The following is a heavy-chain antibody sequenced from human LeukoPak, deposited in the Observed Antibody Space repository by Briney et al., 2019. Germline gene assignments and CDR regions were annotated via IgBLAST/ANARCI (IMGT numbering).Heavy chain of an antibody. CDR3: ARGPITTRSHFDY. V-gene: IGHV1-69*13. CDR1: GGTFSSYA. J-gene: IGHJ4*02. CDR2: IIPIFATA. Sequence: SVKVSCKASGGTFSSYAISWVRQAPGQGLEWMGGIIPIFATANYAQKFQGRVTITADESTSTAYMELSSLRSEDTAVYYCARGPITTRSHFDYWGQGTLVTVSP. D-gene: IGHD3-22*01.